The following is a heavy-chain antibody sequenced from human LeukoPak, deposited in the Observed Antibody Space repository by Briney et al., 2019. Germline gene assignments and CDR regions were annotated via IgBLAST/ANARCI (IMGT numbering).Heavy chain of an antibody. CDR2: ISSSSSYI. V-gene: IGHV3-21*01. Sequence: GGSLRLSCAVSGFTFSSYSMNWVRQAPGKGLEWVSSISSSSSYIYYADSVKGRFTISRDNAKNSLYLQMNSLRAEDTAVYYCARAVITPGAFDIWGQGTMVTVSS. J-gene: IGHJ3*02. D-gene: IGHD3-22*01. CDR1: GFTFSSYS. CDR3: ARAVITPGAFDI.